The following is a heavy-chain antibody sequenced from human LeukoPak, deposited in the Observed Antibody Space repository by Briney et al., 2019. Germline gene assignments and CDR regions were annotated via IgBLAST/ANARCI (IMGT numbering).Heavy chain of an antibody. CDR2: IKQDGSEK. V-gene: IGHV3-7*02. CDR1: GFTFSTYW. D-gene: IGHD2-15*01. J-gene: IGHJ6*02. CDR3: GGGSGQPYYYYGMDV. Sequence: GGSLRLSCAASGFTFSTYWMTWVRQAPGKGLEWVANIKQDGSEKYYVDSVKGRFTISRDNAKNSLYLQMNSLRAEDTAVYCCGGGSGQPYYYYGMDVWGQGTTVTVSS.